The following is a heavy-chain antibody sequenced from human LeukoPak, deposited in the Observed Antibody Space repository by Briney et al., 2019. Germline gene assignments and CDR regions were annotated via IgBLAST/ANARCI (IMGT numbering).Heavy chain of an antibody. CDR2: FDPEDGET. V-gene: IGHV1-24*01. CDR3: ATDRRYYYDSSGYYMYLAVRTEFDY. Sequence: ASVKVSCKVSGYTLTELSMHWVRQAPGKGLEWMGGFDPEDGETIYAQKFQGRVTMTEDTSTDTAYMELSSLRSEDTAVYYCATDRRYYYDSSGYYMYLAVRTEFDYWGQGTLVTVSS. D-gene: IGHD3-22*01. J-gene: IGHJ4*02. CDR1: GYTLTELS.